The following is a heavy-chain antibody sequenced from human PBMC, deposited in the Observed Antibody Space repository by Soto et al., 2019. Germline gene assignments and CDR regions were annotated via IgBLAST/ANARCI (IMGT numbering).Heavy chain of an antibody. CDR3: ARTTAVPNTLRSRYFFYY. Sequence: SETLSLTCSVSGGSVSDKTYYWSWIRQPPGKRLEWIGYVYYSGTTNYNPALKSRVTISGDLSKNRFSMRLSSVTVADTVLYYCARTTAVPNTLRSRYFFYYLGQGTLVTVSS. J-gene: IGHJ4*02. CDR2: VYYSGTT. CDR1: GGSVSDKTYY. V-gene: IGHV4-61*01. D-gene: IGHD4-17*01.